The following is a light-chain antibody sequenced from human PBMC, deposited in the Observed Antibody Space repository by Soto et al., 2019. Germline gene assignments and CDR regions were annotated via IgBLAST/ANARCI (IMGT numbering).Light chain of an antibody. V-gene: IGLV1-51*01. Sequence: QSVLTQPPSGSTAPGQKVTISCSGNNFNVGDNSVSWYQQLPGTAPKLLIYDNNERPSEIADRFSGSKSGTSATLGITGLQTGDEAYYYCGSWDISLTTYVFGTGTKLTLL. CDR2: DNN. CDR3: GSWDISLTTYV. CDR1: NFNVGDNS. J-gene: IGLJ1*01.